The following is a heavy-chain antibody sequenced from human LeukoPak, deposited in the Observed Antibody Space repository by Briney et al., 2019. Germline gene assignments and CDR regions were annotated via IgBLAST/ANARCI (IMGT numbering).Heavy chain of an antibody. V-gene: IGHV1-18*01. Sequence: ASVKVSCKASGYTFTSYGISWVRQAPGQGLEWMGWISAYNGNTNYAQKLQGRVTMTTDTSTSTAYMELRSLRSEDTAVYYCAREEGYSSSWYGYYYYGMDVWGQGTTVTVSS. J-gene: IGHJ6*02. CDR2: ISAYNGNT. CDR1: GYTFTSYG. D-gene: IGHD6-13*01. CDR3: AREEGYSSSWYGYYYYGMDV.